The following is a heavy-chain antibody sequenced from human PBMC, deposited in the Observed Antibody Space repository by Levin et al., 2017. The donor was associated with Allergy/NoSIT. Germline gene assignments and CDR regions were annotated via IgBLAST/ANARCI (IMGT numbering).Heavy chain of an antibody. CDR3: AKLLIRENIGGDAFDI. CDR2: ISGSGGST. V-gene: IGHV3-23*01. CDR1: GFTFSSYA. J-gene: IGHJ3*02. D-gene: IGHD2/OR15-2a*01. Sequence: GGSLRLSCAASGFTFSSYAMSWVRQAPGKGLEWVSAISGSGGSTYYADSVKGRFTISRDNSKNTLYLQMNSLRAEDTAVYYCAKLLIRENIGGDAFDIWGQGTMVTVSS.